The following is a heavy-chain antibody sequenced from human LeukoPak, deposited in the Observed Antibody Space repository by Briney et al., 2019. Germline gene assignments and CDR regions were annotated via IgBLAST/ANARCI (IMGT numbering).Heavy chain of an antibody. CDR1: GSPFTDYY. D-gene: IGHD5-12*01. CDR2: INPNSGAT. CDR3: ARSGITTIPNFDY. Sequence: GASVKVSCKASGSPFTDYYIHWVRQAPGQGLEWMAWINPNSGATNNAQKFQGRATVSRVTSISTAYMELSELSSDDTAVYYCARSGITTIPNFDYWGQGTLVTVSS. V-gene: IGHV1-2*02. J-gene: IGHJ4*02.